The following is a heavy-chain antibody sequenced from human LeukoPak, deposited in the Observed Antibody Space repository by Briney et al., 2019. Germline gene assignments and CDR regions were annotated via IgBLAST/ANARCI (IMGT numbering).Heavy chain of an antibody. CDR3: ARGEPVTTGVEDPDY. CDR2: IRNDGSDK. CDR1: AFTFTHFG. Sequence: GGSLRLSCAASAFTFTHFGMHWVRQAPGKGLEWVAFIRNDGSDKYYADSVKGRFIISRDNFKDTVFLQMNSLRADDTAVYFCARGEPVTTGVEDPDYWGQGTLVTVSS. V-gene: IGHV3-30*02. J-gene: IGHJ4*02. D-gene: IGHD1-1*01.